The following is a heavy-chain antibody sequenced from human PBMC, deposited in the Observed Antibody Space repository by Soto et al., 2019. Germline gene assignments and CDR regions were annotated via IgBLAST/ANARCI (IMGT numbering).Heavy chain of an antibody. D-gene: IGHD3-9*01. V-gene: IGHV4-39*07. J-gene: IGHJ3*02. Sequence: PSETLSLTCTVSGGSTSNSIYSWWGWIRQSPGKGLEWIGYIYYSGITYYNPSLKSRVTISVDTSKNQFSLKLSSVTAADTAVYYCARGAYYDILTGYYRGGAFDIWGQGTMVTVSS. CDR3: ARGAYYDILTGYYRGGAFDI. CDR1: GGSTSNSIYS. CDR2: IYYSGIT.